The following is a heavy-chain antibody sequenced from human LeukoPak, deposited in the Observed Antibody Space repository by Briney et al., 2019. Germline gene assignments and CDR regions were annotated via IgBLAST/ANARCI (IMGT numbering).Heavy chain of an antibody. CDR2: INHSGST. D-gene: IGHD1-26*01. Sequence: DPSETLSLTCAVYGGSFSGYYWSWIRQPPGKGLEWIGEINHSGSTNFNPSLKSRVTISVDTSKNQFSLKLSSVTAADTAVYYCARHVGVVKWELLRRVGHFDYWGQGTLVTVSS. J-gene: IGHJ4*02. V-gene: IGHV4-34*01. CDR3: ARHVGVVKWELLRRVGHFDY. CDR1: GGSFSGYY.